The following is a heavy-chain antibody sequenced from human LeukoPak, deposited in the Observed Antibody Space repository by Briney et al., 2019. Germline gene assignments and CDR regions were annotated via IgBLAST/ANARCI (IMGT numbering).Heavy chain of an antibody. Sequence: GGSLRLSCAASGFTFSNAWMSWVRQAPGKGLEWVGRIKSKTDGGTTDYAAPVKGRFTISRDDSKNTLYLQMNGLKTEDTAVYYCTTDRWSIGGSDYWGQGTLVTVSS. CDR1: GFTFSNAW. V-gene: IGHV3-15*01. D-gene: IGHD3-3*01. J-gene: IGHJ4*02. CDR2: IKSKTDGGTT. CDR3: TTDRWSIGGSDY.